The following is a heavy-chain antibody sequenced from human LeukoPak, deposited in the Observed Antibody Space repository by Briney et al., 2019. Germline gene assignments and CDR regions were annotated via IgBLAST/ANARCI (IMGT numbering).Heavy chain of an antibody. J-gene: IGHJ6*03. V-gene: IGHV4-59*12. Sequence: ASETLSLTCTVSGGSISSYYWSWIRQPPGKGLEWIGYIYYSGSTHYNPSLKSRVTISVDTPKNQFSLKLSSVTAAGTAVYYCARVLGHYYYYMDVWGKGTTVTVSS. D-gene: IGHD1-26*01. CDR2: IYYSGST. CDR1: GGSISSYY. CDR3: ARVLGHYYYYMDV.